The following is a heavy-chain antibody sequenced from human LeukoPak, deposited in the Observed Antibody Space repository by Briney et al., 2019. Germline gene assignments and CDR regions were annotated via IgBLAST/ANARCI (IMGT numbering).Heavy chain of an antibody. V-gene: IGHV3-74*01. CDR2: IGSDGGST. Sequence: QPGGSLRLSCAASGYTFSNYWMHWVRQAPGKGLVWVSRIGSDGGSTTYADSVKGRFSISRDNAKNTLYLQINSLRADGTAVYYCSRSDWFDPWGQGTLVTVSS. CDR1: GYTFSNYW. J-gene: IGHJ5*02. CDR3: SRSDWFDP.